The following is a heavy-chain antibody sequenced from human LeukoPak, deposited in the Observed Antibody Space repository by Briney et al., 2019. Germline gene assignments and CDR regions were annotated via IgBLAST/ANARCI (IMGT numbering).Heavy chain of an antibody. CDR2: ISGSGSTI. J-gene: IGHJ4*02. CDR1: GFTFSSYA. Sequence: GGSLRLSCAASGFTFSSYAMSWVRQAPGKGLEWVSAISGSGSTIYYADSVKGRFNISRDNAKNSLYLQMNSLRAEDTAVYYCARASSSWDYWGQGTLVTVSS. CDR3: ARASSSWDY. V-gene: IGHV3-48*04. D-gene: IGHD6-13*01.